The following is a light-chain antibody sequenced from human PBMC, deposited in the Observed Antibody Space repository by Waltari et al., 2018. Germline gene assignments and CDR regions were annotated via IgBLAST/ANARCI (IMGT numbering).Light chain of an antibody. V-gene: IGLV1-40*01. J-gene: IGLJ2*01. Sequence: QSVLTQPPSVSAAPAQRVTISCTWSSYHTWPGYDVHPYQQLPGTAPKLLIHGNSNRPSGVPDRFSGSKSGTSASLAITGLQAEDEADYYCQSYDSSLSGSVVFGGGTKLTVL. CDR3: QSYDSSLSGSVV. CDR1: SYHTWPGYD. CDR2: GNS.